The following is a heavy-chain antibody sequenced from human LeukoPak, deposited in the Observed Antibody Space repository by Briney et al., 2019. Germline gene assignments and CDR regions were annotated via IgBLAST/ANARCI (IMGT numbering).Heavy chain of an antibody. J-gene: IGHJ5*02. CDR3: ARDERAYYDFWSGYYYNWFDP. CDR2: IKQDGSEK. CDR1: GFTFSSYW. V-gene: IGHV3-7*01. Sequence: HPGGSLRLSCAASGFTFSSYWMSWVRQAPGKGLEWVANIKQDGSEKYYVDSVKGRFTISRDSAKNSLYLQMNSLRAEDTAVYYCARDERAYYDFWSGYYYNWFDPWGQGTLVTVSS. D-gene: IGHD3-3*01.